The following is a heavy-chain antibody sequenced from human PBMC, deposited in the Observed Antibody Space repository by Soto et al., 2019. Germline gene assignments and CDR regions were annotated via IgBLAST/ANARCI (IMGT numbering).Heavy chain of an antibody. CDR3: ARGKAARLGGMDV. CDR2: IIPIFGTA. D-gene: IGHD6-6*01. J-gene: IGHJ6*02. V-gene: IGHV1-69*13. CDR1: GGTFSNYA. Sequence: SVKVSCKASGGTFSNYAINWVRQAPGQGLEWMGGIIPIFGTANYAQKFQGRVTITADESTSTAYMELSSLRSEDTAVYYCARGKAARLGGMDVWGQGTTVTVSS.